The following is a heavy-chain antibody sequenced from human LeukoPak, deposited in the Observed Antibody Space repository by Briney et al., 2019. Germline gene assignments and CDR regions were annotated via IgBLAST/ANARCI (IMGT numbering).Heavy chain of an antibody. D-gene: IGHD2-2*01. Sequence: SETLSLTCTVSGGSISSYYWSWIRQPPGKGLEWIGYIYYSGSTYYNPSLKSRVTISVDTSKNQFSLKLSSVTAADTAVYYCAREVPATDSYYFDYWGQGTLVTVSS. CDR1: GGSISSYY. CDR2: IYYSGST. V-gene: IGHV4-59*12. CDR3: AREVPATDSYYFDY. J-gene: IGHJ4*02.